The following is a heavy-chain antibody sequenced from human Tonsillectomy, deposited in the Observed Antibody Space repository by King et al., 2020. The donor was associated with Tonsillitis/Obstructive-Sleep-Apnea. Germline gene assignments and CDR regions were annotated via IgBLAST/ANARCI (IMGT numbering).Heavy chain of an antibody. D-gene: IGHD2-2*01. Sequence: QLQESGPGLVKPSETLSLTCNVAGGSVSSTSYYWGWIRQPPGKGLDWIGSTYNTGSTYYNPSLRSRVTISLDTSKNQFSLKLTSVTAADTAIYYCARDHYCSSTNYPDFDYWGQGTLVTVSS. CDR2: TYNTGST. CDR3: ARDHYCSSTNYPDFDY. V-gene: IGHV4-39*02. J-gene: IGHJ4*02. CDR1: GGSVSSTSYY.